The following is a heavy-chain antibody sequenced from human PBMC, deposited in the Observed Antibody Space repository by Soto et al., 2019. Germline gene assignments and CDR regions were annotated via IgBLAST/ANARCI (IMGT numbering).Heavy chain of an antibody. Sequence: QVQLVQSGAEVKKPGSSVKVSCKTSGCTFSTSAISWVRQAPGQGLEWVGGIMPVFPTPDYAQNFQGRVTITADDSTTTAYLELTSLRADDTAVYYCARDKDRLQLGGNNYYIVDVWCQGTAITVSS. J-gene: IGHJ6*02. V-gene: IGHV1-69*12. CDR3: ARDKDRLQLGGNNYYIVDV. CDR1: GCTFSTSA. CDR2: IMPVFPTP. D-gene: IGHD1-1*01.